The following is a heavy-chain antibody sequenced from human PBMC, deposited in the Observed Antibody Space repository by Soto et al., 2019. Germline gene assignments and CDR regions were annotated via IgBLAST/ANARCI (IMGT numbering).Heavy chain of an antibody. J-gene: IGHJ6*03. Sequence: ASVKVSCKASGYTFTSYYMHWVRQAPGQGLEWMGIINPSGGSTSYAQKFQGRVTMTRDTSTSTVYMELSSLRSEDTAAYYCARAAYYDFWSGPAHYYYYMDVWGKGTTVTVSS. CDR2: INPSGGST. V-gene: IGHV1-46*03. CDR3: ARAAYYDFWSGPAHYYYYMDV. D-gene: IGHD3-3*01. CDR1: GYTFTSYY.